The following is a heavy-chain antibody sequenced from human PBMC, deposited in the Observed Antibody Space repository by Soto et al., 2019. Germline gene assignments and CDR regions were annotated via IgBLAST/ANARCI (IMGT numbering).Heavy chain of an antibody. CDR1: GFTFNNKW. CDR3: ARGGTMGVDY. Sequence: GGSLRLSCTASGFTFNNKWMHWVRQAPGKGLVWLSRIDGAAATTNYADSVKGRFTISRDNAKNIVFLHVNGLTDEDTAVYYCARGGTMGVDYWGQGTLVTVSS. D-gene: IGHD1-26*01. V-gene: IGHV3-74*01. CDR2: IDGAAATT. J-gene: IGHJ4*02.